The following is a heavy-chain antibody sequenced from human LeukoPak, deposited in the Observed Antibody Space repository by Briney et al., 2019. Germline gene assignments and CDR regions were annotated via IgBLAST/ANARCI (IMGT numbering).Heavy chain of an antibody. V-gene: IGHV1-69*13. CDR1: GYTFTSYG. D-gene: IGHD3-9*01. CDR3: ARWLLRYFDWPHFDY. CDR2: IIPIFGTA. Sequence: ASVKVSCKASGYTFTSYGISWVRQAPGQGLEWMGGIIPIFGTANYAQKFQGRVTITADESTSTAYMELSSLRSEDTAVYYCARWLLRYFDWPHFDYWGQGTLVTVSS. J-gene: IGHJ4*02.